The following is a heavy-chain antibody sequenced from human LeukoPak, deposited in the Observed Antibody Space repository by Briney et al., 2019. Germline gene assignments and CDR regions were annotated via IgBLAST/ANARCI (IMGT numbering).Heavy chain of an antibody. V-gene: IGHV3-74*01. CDR3: AREYSSSWPYYYYYMDV. CDR2: IDDDGAGT. Sequence: GGSLRLSCAASGFSFSGYWMHWVRQAPGKGLVWVSRIDDDGAGTTYADSVKGRFTISRDNAKNTLYLQMNSLRVEDTAVYYCAREYSSSWPYYYYYMDVWGKGTTVTVSS. J-gene: IGHJ6*03. D-gene: IGHD6-13*01. CDR1: GFSFSGYW.